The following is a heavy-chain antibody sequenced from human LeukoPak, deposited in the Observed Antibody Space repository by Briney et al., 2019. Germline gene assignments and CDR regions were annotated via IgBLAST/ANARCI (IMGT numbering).Heavy chain of an antibody. J-gene: IGHJ4*02. Sequence: GGSLRLSCAASGFTFSSYAMNWVRRAPGKGLEWVSSISGSGGTTYTADSVKGRFTISRDNSKNTLYLQMNSLRAEDTAVYYCAKGDLGFGNYYFDYWGQGTLVTASS. CDR2: ISGSGGTT. D-gene: IGHD1-1*01. V-gene: IGHV3-23*01. CDR1: GFTFSSYA. CDR3: AKGDLGFGNYYFDY.